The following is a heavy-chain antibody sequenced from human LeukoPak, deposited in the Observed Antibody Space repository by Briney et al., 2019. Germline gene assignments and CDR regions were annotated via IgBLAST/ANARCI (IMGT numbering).Heavy chain of an antibody. Sequence: SVKVSCKASGGTFSSYAISWVRQAPGQGLEWMGGIIPIFGTANYAQKFQGRVTITADESTSTAYMELSRLRSDDTAVYYCAREETSGSSSAFDIWGQGTMVTVSS. J-gene: IGHJ3*02. CDR3: AREETSGSSSAFDI. V-gene: IGHV1-69*13. CDR2: IIPIFGTA. D-gene: IGHD1-26*01. CDR1: GGTFSSYA.